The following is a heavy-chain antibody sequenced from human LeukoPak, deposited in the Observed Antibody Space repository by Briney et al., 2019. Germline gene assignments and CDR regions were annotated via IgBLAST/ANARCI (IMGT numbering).Heavy chain of an antibody. Sequence: LSLTCAVYGGSFSGYYWSWIRQPPGKGLEWVAVISYDGSNKYYADSVKGRFTISRDNSKNTLYLQMNSLRAEDTAVYYCAKQWGISSSCLDYWGQGTLVTVSS. J-gene: IGHJ4*02. D-gene: IGHD6-13*01. CDR2: ISYDGSNK. V-gene: IGHV3-30*18. CDR3: AKQWGISSSCLDY. CDR1: GGSFSGYY.